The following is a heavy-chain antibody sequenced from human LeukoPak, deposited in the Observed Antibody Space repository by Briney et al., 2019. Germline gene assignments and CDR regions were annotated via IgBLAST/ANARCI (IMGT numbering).Heavy chain of an antibody. D-gene: IGHD2-15*01. V-gene: IGHV3-7*01. J-gene: IGHJ6*02. CDR3: VKDLGSAITSALALDV. CDR1: GFPFSTSW. Sequence: GGSLRLSCAASGFPFSTSWMNWVRQTPGEGLEWVANIKPDGSEKYYVDSVKGRFTISRDNAKNSLYLQMNSLRAEDTAVYYCVKDLGSAITSALALDVWGQGTTVTVSS. CDR2: IKPDGSEK.